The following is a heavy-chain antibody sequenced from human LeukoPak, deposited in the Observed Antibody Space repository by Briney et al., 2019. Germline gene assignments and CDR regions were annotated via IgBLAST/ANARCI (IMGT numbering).Heavy chain of an antibody. Sequence: GGSLRLSCAASGFKFNFYWMSWVRQAPGKGLEWVSYISSSSSTIYYADSVKGRFTISRDNAKNSLYLQMNSLRDEDTAVYYCAREALVGATLRVFDYWGQGTLVTVSS. V-gene: IGHV3-48*02. J-gene: IGHJ4*02. CDR2: ISSSSSTI. CDR1: GFKFNFYW. D-gene: IGHD1-26*01. CDR3: AREALVGATLRVFDY.